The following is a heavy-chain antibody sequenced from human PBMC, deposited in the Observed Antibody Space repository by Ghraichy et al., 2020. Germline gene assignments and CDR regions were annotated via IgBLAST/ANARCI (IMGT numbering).Heavy chain of an antibody. CDR3: AKTGGRVGATEKSDY. V-gene: IGHV3-23*01. CDR1: GFTFSSYA. J-gene: IGHJ4*02. CDR2: ISGSGGST. Sequence: LSLTCAASGFTFSSYAMSWVRQAPGKGLEWVSAISGSGGSTYYADSVKGRFTISRDNSKNTLYLQMNSLRAEDTAVYYCAKTGGRVGATEKSDYWGQGTLVTVSS. D-gene: IGHD1-26*01.